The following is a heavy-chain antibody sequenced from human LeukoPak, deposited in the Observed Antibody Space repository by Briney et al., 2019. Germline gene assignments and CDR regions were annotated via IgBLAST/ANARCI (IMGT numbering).Heavy chain of an antibody. D-gene: IGHD3-10*01. Sequence: PSETLSLTCTVSDGFISDSTYFWGWLRQSPRTGLEWIVSLSYTGDTYYSPSLKSRVTLSVDTSKNQFSLKLSSVTAADTGVYYCVRHRGYDSGNYYLDYWGQGTLVTVSS. CDR1: DGFISDSTYF. V-gene: IGHV4-39*01. J-gene: IGHJ4*02. CDR2: LSYTGDT. CDR3: VRHRGYDSGNYYLDY.